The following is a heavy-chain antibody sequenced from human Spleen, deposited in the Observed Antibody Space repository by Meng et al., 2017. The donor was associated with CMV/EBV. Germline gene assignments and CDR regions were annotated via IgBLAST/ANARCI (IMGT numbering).Heavy chain of an antibody. Sequence: SGLSFSSYGMCWVRQAPGKRLWWVSGIGATAGGTYYAHSVKGRFTISRDNAKNTLYLQMNSLRVEDTAVYYCAKYSAVGERLYYFDYWGQGTLVTVSS. J-gene: IGHJ4*02. CDR1: GLSFSSYG. CDR3: AKYSAVGERLYYFDY. V-gene: IGHV3-23*01. CDR2: IGATAGGT. D-gene: IGHD2-21*01.